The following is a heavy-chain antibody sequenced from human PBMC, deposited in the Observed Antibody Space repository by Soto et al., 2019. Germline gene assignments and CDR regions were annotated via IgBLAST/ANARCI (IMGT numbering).Heavy chain of an antibody. Sequence: RLSCAATGLTFGSYAIISVRQAPGKGLEWVSAISGSGGSTYYADSVKGRFTISRGNSKNTLYLQMNSLRAEDTAVYYCAKDYGYCSGGSCTPARYFDLWGRGTLVTVSS. J-gene: IGHJ2*01. CDR1: GLTFGSYA. D-gene: IGHD2-15*01. CDR2: ISGSGGST. CDR3: AKDYGYCSGGSCTPARYFDL. V-gene: IGHV3-23*01.